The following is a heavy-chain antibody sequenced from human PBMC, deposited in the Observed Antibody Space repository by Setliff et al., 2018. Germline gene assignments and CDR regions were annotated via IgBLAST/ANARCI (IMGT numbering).Heavy chain of an antibody. Sequence: RASVKVSCKASGYTFTSYDINWVRQATGQGLEWMGWMNPNSGNTGYAQKFQGRVTMTRNTSISTAYMELSSLRSEDTAVYYCARGLLGYSYGYYAFDIWGQGTMVTVSS. CDR3: ARGLLGYSYGYYAFDI. CDR1: GYTFTSYD. CDR2: MNPNSGNT. V-gene: IGHV1-8*02. J-gene: IGHJ3*02. D-gene: IGHD5-18*01.